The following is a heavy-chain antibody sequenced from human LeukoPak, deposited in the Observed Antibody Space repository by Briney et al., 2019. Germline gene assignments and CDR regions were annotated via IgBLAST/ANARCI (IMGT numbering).Heavy chain of an antibody. CDR1: GYTFTSYY. V-gene: IGHV1-46*01. D-gene: IGHD3-22*01. J-gene: IGHJ4*02. CDR3: ARQGIHDSSGYYYLFFDY. CDR2: INPSGGST. Sequence: ASVKVSCKASGYTFTSYYMRWVRQAPGQGLEWMGIINPSGGSTSYAQKFQGRVTMTRDTSTSTVYMELSSLRSEDTAVYYCARQGIHDSSGYYYLFFDYWGQGTLVTVSS.